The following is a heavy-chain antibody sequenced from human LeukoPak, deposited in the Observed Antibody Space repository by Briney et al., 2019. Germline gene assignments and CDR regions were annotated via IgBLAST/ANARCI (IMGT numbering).Heavy chain of an antibody. V-gene: IGHV5-10-1*01. J-gene: IGHJ4*02. D-gene: IGHD5-12*01. CDR2: IEPSDSYT. Sequence: GKSLKISCQGSGYSFTRYWLIWARQMPGKRLAWMGKIEPSDSYTRYSPSFQGHVTISADKSTNTAYLHSCSLTPSHTSMQYCVRHEGGYAASDYWGQGTLVTVSS. CDR3: VRHEGGYAASDY. CDR1: GYSFTRYW.